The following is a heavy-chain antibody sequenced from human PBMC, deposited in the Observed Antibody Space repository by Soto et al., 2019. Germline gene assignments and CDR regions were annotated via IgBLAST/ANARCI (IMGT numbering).Heavy chain of an antibody. CDR1: AFTVSSNY. CDR2: IYSGGST. D-gene: IGHD3-3*01. Sequence: GGSLRLSCAASAFTVSSNYMSWVRQAPGKGLEWVAVIYSGGSTYYADSVKGRFTISRDNSKNTLYLQMNSLRAEDTAVYYCARNADYDFWSGPLEDYYYYYGMDVWGQGTTVTVSS. V-gene: IGHV3-53*01. J-gene: IGHJ6*02. CDR3: ARNADYDFWSGPLEDYYYYYGMDV.